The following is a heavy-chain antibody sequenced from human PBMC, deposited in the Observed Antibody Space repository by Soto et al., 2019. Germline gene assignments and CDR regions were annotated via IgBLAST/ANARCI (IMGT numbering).Heavy chain of an antibody. D-gene: IGHD3-10*01. CDR3: AGGGVRGVITRTRDYYGMDV. V-gene: IGHV5-51*01. Sequence: GESLKISCKGSGYKLSTWHNFTSYWIAWVRQMPGEGLEWMGIIYPGDSDTRYSPSFQGQVTISADKSINTVYLQWSSLKASDTAMYYCAGGGVRGVITRTRDYYGMDVWGEGTTVTVSS. CDR2: IYPGDSDT. CDR1: GYKLSTWHNFTSYW. J-gene: IGHJ6*04.